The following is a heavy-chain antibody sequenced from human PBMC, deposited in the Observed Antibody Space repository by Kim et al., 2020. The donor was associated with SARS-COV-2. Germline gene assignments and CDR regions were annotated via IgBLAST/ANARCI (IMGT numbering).Heavy chain of an antibody. V-gene: IGHV4-39*01. CDR1: AGSISSSRYY. CDR2: MYDSGRT. Sequence: SETLSLTCTVSAGSISSSRYYWGWVRQPPGKGLEWIATMYDSGRTYSNPSLESRVTLSVDTSKNGVSLKLTSVAAADTAVYYCARQTSLWFGDDIDCWGQGTLVTVSS. D-gene: IGHD3-10*01. CDR3: ARQTSLWFGDDIDC. J-gene: IGHJ4*02.